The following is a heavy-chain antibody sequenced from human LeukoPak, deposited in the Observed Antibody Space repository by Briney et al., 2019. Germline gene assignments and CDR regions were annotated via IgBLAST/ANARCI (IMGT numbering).Heavy chain of an antibody. J-gene: IGHJ4*02. CDR3: AREPLDY. CDR2: ITSSSNTI. Sequence: GWSLRLSCAASGFTFSSYSMNWVRQAPGKGLEWVSYITSSSNTIYYADSVQGRFTITRDNAKNSLYLQMNSLRDEDTAVYYCAREPLDYWGQGTLVTVSS. CDR1: GFTFSSYS. V-gene: IGHV3-48*02.